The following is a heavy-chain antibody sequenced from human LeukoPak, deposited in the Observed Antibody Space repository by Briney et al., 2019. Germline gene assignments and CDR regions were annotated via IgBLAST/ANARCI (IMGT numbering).Heavy chain of an antibody. CDR2: ISWNSGVM. CDR3: AKASLSSGYYYYFGMDV. CDR1: GFTFHDFA. V-gene: IGHV3-9*01. J-gene: IGHJ6*02. D-gene: IGHD3-22*01. Sequence: GGSLRLSCAASGFTFHDFAMHWVRQAPGKGLEWVSTISWNSGVMAYADSVKGRFTISRVNANNSLYLQMKSLRADDTALYYCAKASLSSGYYYYFGMDVWGQGTTVSVSS.